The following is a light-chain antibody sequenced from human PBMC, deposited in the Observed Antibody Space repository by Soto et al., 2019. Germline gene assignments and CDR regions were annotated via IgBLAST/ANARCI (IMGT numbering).Light chain of an antibody. CDR3: QTWGTGPFV. V-gene: IGLV4-69*01. CDR2: LNNDGSH. J-gene: IGLJ1*01. Sequence: QPVLTQSSSASASLGASVKLTCTLSSGHSSYAIAWHQQQPEKGPRYLMKLNNDGSHSKGDGIPDRFSGSSSGAERYLTISSLQSEDEADYYCQTWGTGPFVFGTGTKLTVL. CDR1: SGHSSYA.